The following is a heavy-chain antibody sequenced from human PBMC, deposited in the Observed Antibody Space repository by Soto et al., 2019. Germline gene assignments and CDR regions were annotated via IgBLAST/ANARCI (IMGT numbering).Heavy chain of an antibody. CDR3: LSDYNDGSWRFDY. Sequence: QVQLVESGGGVVQPGTSLRLSCAASGITFSAFAMNGFRQAPGKGLEWVAGLSYDASASSNADSVKGRFTISRDNSRSTLYLQMNSLRTEDTAIYYWLSDYNDGSWRFDYWGQGALVTVSS. V-gene: IGHV3-30-3*01. CDR1: GITFSAFA. J-gene: IGHJ4*02. CDR2: LSYDASAS. D-gene: IGHD3-22*01.